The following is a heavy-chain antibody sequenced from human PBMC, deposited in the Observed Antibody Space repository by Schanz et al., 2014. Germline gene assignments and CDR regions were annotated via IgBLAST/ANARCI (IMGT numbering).Heavy chain of an antibody. V-gene: IGHV3-33*08. D-gene: IGHD5-18*01. J-gene: IGHJ4*02. Sequence: VQLVESGGGLVQPGGSLRLSCAVSGFTVSDHYMEWVRQAPGKGLEWVAVIWYDGSNKDYADSVKGRFTISRDNSKNMLYLQMNSLRGEDTAVYYCARGGADSAMAHEYWGRGTLVTVSS. CDR3: ARGGADSAMAHEY. CDR1: GFTVSDHY. CDR2: IWYDGSNK.